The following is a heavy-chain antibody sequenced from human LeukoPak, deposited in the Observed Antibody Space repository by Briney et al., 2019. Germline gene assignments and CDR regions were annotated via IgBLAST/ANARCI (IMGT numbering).Heavy chain of an antibody. CDR3: ARGPDTTDAFDI. Sequence: PSETLSLTCAVYGGSFSGYYWGWIRQPPGKGLEWIGEINHSGSTNYNPSLKSRVTISVDTSKNQFSLKLSSVTAADTAVYYCARGPDTTDAFDIWGQGTMVTVSS. D-gene: IGHD2-2*01. CDR2: INHSGST. V-gene: IGHV4-34*01. CDR1: GGSFSGYY. J-gene: IGHJ3*02.